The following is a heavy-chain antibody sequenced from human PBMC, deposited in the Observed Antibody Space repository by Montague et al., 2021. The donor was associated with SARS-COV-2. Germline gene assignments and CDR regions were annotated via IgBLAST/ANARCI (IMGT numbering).Heavy chain of an antibody. CDR3: ARGVYNRVMFVVSPRYYFDY. Sequence: SETLSLTCAVYTEAFNGYYWTWIRQPPGKGLEWIGEVSHPGSAKYNPSLESRVTISVDTYRKQVSLRLTSVTAADTATYYCARGVYNRVMFVVSPRYYFDYWGQGNMVAVSA. J-gene: IGHJ4*02. CDR2: VSHPGSA. CDR1: TEAFNGYY. D-gene: IGHD1-1*01. V-gene: IGHV4-34*01.